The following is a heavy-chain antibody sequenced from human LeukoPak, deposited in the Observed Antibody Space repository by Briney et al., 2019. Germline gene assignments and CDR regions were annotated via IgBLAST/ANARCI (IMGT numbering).Heavy chain of an antibody. J-gene: IGHJ4*02. D-gene: IGHD6-19*01. CDR3: ARRSGIAVAGAFDY. Sequence: SETLSLTCAVYGGSFSGYYWSWIRQPPGKGLEWIGEINHSGSTNYNPSLKSRVTIPVDTSKNQFSLKLSSVTAADTAVYYCARRSGIAVAGAFDYWGQGTLVTVSS. CDR1: GGSFSGYY. CDR2: INHSGST. V-gene: IGHV4-34*01.